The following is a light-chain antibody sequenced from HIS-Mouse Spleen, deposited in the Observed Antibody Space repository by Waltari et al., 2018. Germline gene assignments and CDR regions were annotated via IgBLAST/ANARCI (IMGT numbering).Light chain of an antibody. CDR1: PLPKKY. CDR3: YSTDSSGNHRV. Sequence: SYELTQPPSVSVSPGQTPRITCSGDPLPKKYSYWYQQKSGQAPGLVIYEDSKRPSGIPGRFSGSSSGTMATLTISGAQVEDEADYYCYSTDSSGNHRVFGGGTKLTVL. V-gene: IGLV3-10*01. CDR2: EDS. J-gene: IGLJ2*01.